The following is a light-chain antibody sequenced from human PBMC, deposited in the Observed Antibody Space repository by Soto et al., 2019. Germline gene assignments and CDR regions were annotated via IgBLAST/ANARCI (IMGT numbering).Light chain of an antibody. CDR3: KQRSNLRVS. V-gene: IGKV3-11*01. CDR2: DAS. CDR1: QSVNIY. Sequence: EIVLTQSPATLSLSPGERATLSCRASQSVNIYLAWYQQKPGQAPRLLIYDASNRATGIPARFSGSGSETHFALTISCREPENIAVDYCKQRSNLRVSCGGGTKMEIK. J-gene: IGKJ4*02.